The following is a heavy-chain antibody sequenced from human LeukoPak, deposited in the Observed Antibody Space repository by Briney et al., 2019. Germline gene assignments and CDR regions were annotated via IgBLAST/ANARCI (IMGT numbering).Heavy chain of an antibody. V-gene: IGHV3-23*01. Sequence: GGSLRLSCAASGFTFSSDAMSWVRQAPGKGLEWVSAVSGGAGSPYYADSVKGRFTISRDNPKNTLYLQMNSPRAEDTAVYYCAKEIRLGGALDYWGQGTLVTVSS. CDR2: VSGGAGSP. CDR1: GFTFSSDA. D-gene: IGHD2-21*01. J-gene: IGHJ4*02. CDR3: AKEIRLGGALDY.